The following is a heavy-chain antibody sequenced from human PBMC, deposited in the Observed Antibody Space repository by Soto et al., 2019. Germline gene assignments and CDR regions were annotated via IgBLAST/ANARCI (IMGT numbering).Heavy chain of an antibody. J-gene: IGHJ2*01. CDR3: ARGVRFLDRTYYWYFDL. D-gene: IGHD3-3*01. CDR1: GGTFSSYT. Sequence: QVQLVQSGAEVKKPGSSVKVSCKASGGTFSSYTISWVRQAPGQGLEWMERIISILGIANYAQKFQGRVTITADKSTSTAYMELSSLRSEDTAVYYCARGVRFLDRTYYWYFDLWGRGTLVTVSS. CDR2: IISILGIA. V-gene: IGHV1-69*02.